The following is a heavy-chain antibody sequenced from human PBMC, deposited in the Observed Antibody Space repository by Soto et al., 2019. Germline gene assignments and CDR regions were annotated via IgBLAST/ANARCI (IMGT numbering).Heavy chain of an antibody. Sequence: PGGSLRLSCAASGFTFSTYWMSWVRQAPGKGLEWVGNVRQDGSQTYYVDSVKGRFTISRDNAKNSVYLQMNSLRAEDTAVYYCATSMAAPGNYWGQGTLVTVSS. CDR2: VRQDGSQT. V-gene: IGHV3-7*01. J-gene: IGHJ4*02. D-gene: IGHD6-6*01. CDR1: GFTFSTYW. CDR3: ATSMAAPGNY.